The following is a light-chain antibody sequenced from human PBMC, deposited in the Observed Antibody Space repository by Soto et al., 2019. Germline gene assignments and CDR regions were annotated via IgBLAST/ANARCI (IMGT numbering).Light chain of an antibody. CDR2: DVR. J-gene: IGLJ1*01. Sequence: QSALTKPASVSGSPGQSITISCTGTSSDDGCYNYVSWYQKHTGKAPKLMTYDVRNRPSGVSNRFSGSESINTASLTITGIQAENEADYYCSSYTTSSTYAFGAGTKLTVL. CDR1: SSDDGCYNY. V-gene: IGLV2-14*03. CDR3: SSYTTSSTYA.